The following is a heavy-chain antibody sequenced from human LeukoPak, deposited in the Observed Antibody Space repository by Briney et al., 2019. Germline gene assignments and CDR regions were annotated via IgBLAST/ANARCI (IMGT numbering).Heavy chain of an antibody. Sequence: GGSLRLSCAASGFTFSSYGMHWVRQAPGKGLEWVAFIRYDGSNKYYAESVKGRFTISRDNSKNTLYLQMNSLRGEDTAVYYCAKIRGNYDFWSALESWGQGTLVTVSS. CDR1: GFTFSSYG. D-gene: IGHD3-3*01. J-gene: IGHJ4*02. CDR2: IRYDGSNK. V-gene: IGHV3-30*02. CDR3: AKIRGNYDFWSALES.